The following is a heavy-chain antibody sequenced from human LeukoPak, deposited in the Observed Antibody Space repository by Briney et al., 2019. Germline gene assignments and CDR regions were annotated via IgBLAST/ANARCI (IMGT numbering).Heavy chain of an antibody. CDR1: GGTFSSYA. D-gene: IGHD1-26*01. CDR3: ASRQVGSSFDY. Sequence: SVKVSCKASGGTFSSYAISWVRQAPGQGLEWMGRIIPILGIANYAQKFQGRVTITADESTTTAYMELSSLRSDDTAVYYCASRQVGSSFDYWGQGTLLTVSS. V-gene: IGHV1-69*04. CDR2: IIPILGIA. J-gene: IGHJ4*02.